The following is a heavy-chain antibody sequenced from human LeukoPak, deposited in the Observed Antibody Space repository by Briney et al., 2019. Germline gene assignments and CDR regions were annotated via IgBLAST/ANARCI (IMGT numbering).Heavy chain of an antibody. J-gene: IGHJ4*02. CDR2: INHSGST. CDR1: GGSFSGYY. CDR3: ARGPWDVVVPAAIGYFDY. D-gene: IGHD2-2*02. Sequence: PSETLSLTCAVYGGSFSGYYWSWIRQPPGKGLEWIGEINHSGSTNYNPSLKSRVTISVDTSKNQFSLKLSSVTAADTAVYYCARGPWDVVVPAAIGYFDYWDQGTLVTVSS. V-gene: IGHV4-34*01.